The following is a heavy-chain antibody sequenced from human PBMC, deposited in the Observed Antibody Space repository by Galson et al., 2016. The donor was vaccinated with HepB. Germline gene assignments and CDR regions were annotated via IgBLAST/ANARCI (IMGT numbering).Heavy chain of an antibody. V-gene: IGHV2-5*02. D-gene: IGHD3-3*01. Sequence: PALVKPTQTLTLTCTFSGFSLSTSGVGVGWTRQPPGKALEWLAVIYWDDDKRYSPSLKSRLTITKDTSKNQVVLTMTNMDPVDKATYYCAHTAYYDFWSGYYVEGGWFDPWGQGTLVTVSS. J-gene: IGHJ5*02. CDR1: GFSLSTSGVG. CDR3: AHTAYYDFWSGYYVEGGWFDP. CDR2: IYWDDDK.